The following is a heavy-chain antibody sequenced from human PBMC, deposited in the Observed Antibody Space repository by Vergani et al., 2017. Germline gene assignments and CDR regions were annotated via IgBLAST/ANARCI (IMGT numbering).Heavy chain of an antibody. CDR1: GGTFSSYA. CDR3: ARSGAATDAFDI. J-gene: IGHJ3*02. V-gene: IGHV1-69*06. CDR2: IIPIIGTA. D-gene: IGHD1-26*01. Sequence: QVQLVQSGAEVKKPGSSVKVSCKASGGTFSSYAISWVRQAPGQGLEWMGRIIPIIGTANYAQKFQGRVTITADKSTSTAYMELSSLRSEDTAVYYCARSGAATDAFDIWGQGTMVTVSS.